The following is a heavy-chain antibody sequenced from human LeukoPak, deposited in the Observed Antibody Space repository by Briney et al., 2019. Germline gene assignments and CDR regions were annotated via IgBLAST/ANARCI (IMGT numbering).Heavy chain of an antibody. Sequence: GGSLRLSCAASGFNFSTYTMNWVRQAPGKGLEWVSLIYSGGSTHYADSVKGRFTISRDNSKNTLYLQINSLRDEDTAVYYCAKDDAWIQFNDWGQGTLVTVSS. CDR3: AKDDAWIQFND. V-gene: IGHV3-66*01. J-gene: IGHJ4*02. D-gene: IGHD5-24*01. CDR2: IYSGGST. CDR1: GFNFSTYT.